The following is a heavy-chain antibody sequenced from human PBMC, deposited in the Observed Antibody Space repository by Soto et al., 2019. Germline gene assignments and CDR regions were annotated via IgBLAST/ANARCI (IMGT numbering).Heavy chain of an antibody. CDR1: GDSLNSGGYS. Sequence: SETLSLTCAVSGDSLNSGGYSLLCIRLRPRKGLEWIGYIYYSGSTHYKSSLQSRVTMSLDRSKNEFSLRLNAVTAADTAVYYCARNRVGSSWYVDYWGQGIQVTVSS. J-gene: IGHJ4*02. CDR3: ARNRVGSSWYVDY. CDR2: IYYSGST. D-gene: IGHD6-13*01. V-gene: IGHV4-30-2*01.